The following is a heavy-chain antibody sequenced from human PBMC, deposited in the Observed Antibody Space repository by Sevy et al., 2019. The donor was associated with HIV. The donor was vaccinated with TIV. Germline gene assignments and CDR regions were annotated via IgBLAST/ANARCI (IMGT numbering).Heavy chain of an antibody. Sequence: ASVKVSCKASGYTFNAHYLHWVRQAPGQGLEWMGWINPHSGTTNYAQRFQGRVTMTRDTSINTAYMELSSLTSDDTAIYYCARDSGGYSSPINVWGTGTTVTVSP. CDR1: GYTFNAHY. D-gene: IGHD5-12*01. CDR3: ARDSGGYSSPINV. CDR2: INPHSGTT. V-gene: IGHV1-2*02. J-gene: IGHJ6*04.